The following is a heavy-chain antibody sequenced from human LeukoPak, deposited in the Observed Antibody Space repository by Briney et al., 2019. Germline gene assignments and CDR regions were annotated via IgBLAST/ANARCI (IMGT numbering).Heavy chain of an antibody. CDR3: ARRQSRYMDV. Sequence: GESRKISCKGSGYTFTTHWIGWVRQMPGKGLEWMGIIYPGDSDTRYSPSLQGQVTISADKSINTAYLQWSSLKASDTAMYYCARRQSRYMDVWGKGTTVTVSS. J-gene: IGHJ6*03. CDR2: IYPGDSDT. D-gene: IGHD5-24*01. CDR1: GYTFTTHW. V-gene: IGHV5-51*01.